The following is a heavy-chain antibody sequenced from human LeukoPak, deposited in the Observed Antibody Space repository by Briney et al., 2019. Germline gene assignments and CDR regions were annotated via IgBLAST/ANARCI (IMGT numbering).Heavy chain of an antibody. CDR3: AKDWNSSGFDY. CDR2: ISYDGSNK. V-gene: IGHV3-30*18. Sequence: GRSLRLSCAASGFTFSSYGMHWVRQAPGKGLEWVAVISYDGSNKYYADSVKGRFTTSRDNSKNTLYLQMNSLRAEDTAVYHCAKDWNSSGFDYWGQGTLVTVSS. D-gene: IGHD6-19*01. CDR1: GFTFSSYG. J-gene: IGHJ4*02.